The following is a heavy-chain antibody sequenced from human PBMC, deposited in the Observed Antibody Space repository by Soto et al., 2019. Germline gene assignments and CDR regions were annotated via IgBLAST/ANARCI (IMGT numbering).Heavy chain of an antibody. CDR1: GYTFTGYY. D-gene: IGHD6-19*01. CDR2: INPNSGGT. V-gene: IGHV1-2*02. CDR3: ARDLAPYSIRQWLIQWYWFDP. Sequence: VASVKVSCKASGYTFTGYYMHWVRQAPGQGLEWMGWINPNSGGTNYAQKFQGRVTMTRDTSISTAYMELSRLRSDDTAVYYCARDLAPYSIRQWLIQWYWFDPRGQGTLFTVSS. J-gene: IGHJ5*02.